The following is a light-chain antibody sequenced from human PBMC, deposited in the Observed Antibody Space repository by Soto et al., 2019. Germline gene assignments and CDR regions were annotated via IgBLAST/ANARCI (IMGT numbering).Light chain of an antibody. V-gene: IGKV3-20*01. CDR2: GAS. CDR1: QSVSNNY. J-gene: IGKJ5*01. Sequence: EILFTQSPGTLSLSPGERATPSCRASQSVSNNYLAWYQQKPGQAPRLIIHGASSRATGIPDRFSGSGSGTDFTLSISRLEPEDFAAYYCQQYGSSPPITFGQGTRLEIK. CDR3: QQYGSSPPIT.